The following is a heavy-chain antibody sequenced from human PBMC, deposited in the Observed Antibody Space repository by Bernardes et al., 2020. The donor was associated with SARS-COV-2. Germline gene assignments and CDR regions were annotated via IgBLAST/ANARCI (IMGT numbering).Heavy chain of an antibody. CDR2: IYYSGST. J-gene: IGHJ6*02. D-gene: IGHD3-3*01. CDR1: GGSISSSSYY. CDR3: ARQPRITIFGVVIDYYYGMDV. V-gene: IGHV4-39*01. Sequence: SETLSLTRTVSGGSISSSSYYWGWIRQPPGKGLEWIGSIYYSGSTYYNPSLKSRVTISVDTSKNQFSLKLSSVTAADTAVYYCARQPRITIFGVVIDYYYGMDVWGQGTTVTVSS.